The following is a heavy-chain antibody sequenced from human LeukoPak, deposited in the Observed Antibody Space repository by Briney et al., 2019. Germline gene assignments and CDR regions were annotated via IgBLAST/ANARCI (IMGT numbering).Heavy chain of an antibody. D-gene: IGHD1-14*01. V-gene: IGHV3-74*01. CDR2: INFDGSST. J-gene: IGHJ4*02. Sequence: GGSLRLSCAASGYTFSSHWMHWVRQAPGKGLVWVSRINFDGSSTSYADSVKGRFTISRDNAKNTLYLQMNSLRAEDTAVYYCARVRYCDYWGQGTLVTVSS. CDR3: ARVRYCDY. CDR1: GYTFSSHW.